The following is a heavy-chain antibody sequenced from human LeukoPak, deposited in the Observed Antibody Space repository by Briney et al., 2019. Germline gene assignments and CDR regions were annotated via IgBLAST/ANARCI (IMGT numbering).Heavy chain of an antibody. CDR2: IYYSGST. Sequence: KTSGALSLTCTVSGGSFSSYYWSWLRQPPGKGLEWFGNIYYSGSTNYYPSLKSRVTISVDTSKSQFSLKLMSVTAADTAVYYCARGDTAMVRWGQGTLVTVSS. CDR1: GGSFSSYY. D-gene: IGHD5-18*01. J-gene: IGHJ4*02. V-gene: IGHV4-59*01. CDR3: ARGDTAMVR.